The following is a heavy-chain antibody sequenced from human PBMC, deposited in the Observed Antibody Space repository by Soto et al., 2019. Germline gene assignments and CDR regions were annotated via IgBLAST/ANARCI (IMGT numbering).Heavy chain of an antibody. CDR3: AREPGYCSSTSCRDGDFDY. Sequence: EVQLVESGGGLVKPGGSLRLSCAASGFTFSSYSMNWVRQAPGKGLEWVSSISSSSSYIYYADSVKGRFTISRDNAKNSLYLQMNSLRAEDTAVYYCAREPGYCSSTSCRDGDFDYWGQGTLVTVSS. J-gene: IGHJ4*02. D-gene: IGHD2-2*01. CDR2: ISSSSSYI. CDR1: GFTFSSYS. V-gene: IGHV3-21*01.